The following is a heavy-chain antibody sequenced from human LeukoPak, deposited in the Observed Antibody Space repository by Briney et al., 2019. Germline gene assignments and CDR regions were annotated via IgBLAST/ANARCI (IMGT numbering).Heavy chain of an antibody. D-gene: IGHD2-15*01. CDR3: AKGRTYCSGTSCYFFDF. CDR1: GFTFSSYG. J-gene: IGHJ4*02. V-gene: IGHV3-23*01. Sequence: PGGPLRLSCAASGFTFSSYGMSWVRQAPGKGLEWVSGISGSGGSTDYADSVKGRFTISRDNSKKTVYLQMNSLRAEDTAIYYCAKGRTYCSGTSCYFFDFWGQGTLVTVSS. CDR2: ISGSGGST.